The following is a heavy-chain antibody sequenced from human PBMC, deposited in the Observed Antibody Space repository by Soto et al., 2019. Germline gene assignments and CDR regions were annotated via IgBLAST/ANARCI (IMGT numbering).Heavy chain of an antibody. D-gene: IGHD2-8*01. J-gene: IGHJ4*02. CDR1: GGSINSGGYY. V-gene: IGHV4-31*03. Sequence: SETLSLTCTVSGGSINSGGYYWSWIRQHPGKGLEWIGYINYSGSTNYNPSLKSRITISRDTSKNQFSLELSSVTAAVTAVYYCARNYLNRKVYGYWGQGTLVTVAS. CDR3: ARNYLNRKVYGY. CDR2: INYSGST.